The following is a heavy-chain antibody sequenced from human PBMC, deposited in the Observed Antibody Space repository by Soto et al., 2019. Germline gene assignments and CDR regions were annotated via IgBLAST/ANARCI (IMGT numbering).Heavy chain of an antibody. CDR2: INPNSGGT. CDR3: AREELTISYYGMEV. V-gene: IGHV1-2*02. D-gene: IGHD1-7*01. CDR1: GYIFTGYH. J-gene: IGHJ6*01. Sequence: ASVKVSCKASGYIFTGYHMHWVRQAPGQGLEWMGWINPNSGGTKYAQKFQGRVTMTRDTSISTAYMELSSLRSDDTAVYYCAREELTISYYGMEVWGQGTTVIVS.